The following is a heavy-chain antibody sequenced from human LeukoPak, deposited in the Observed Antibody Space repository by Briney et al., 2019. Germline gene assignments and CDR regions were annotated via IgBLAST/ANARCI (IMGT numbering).Heavy chain of an antibody. D-gene: IGHD2-15*01. CDR2: ISGSGDSK. CDR3: AKVRSAVVAAATNY. V-gene: IGHV3-23*01. J-gene: IGHJ4*02. Sequence: GGSLRLSCAVSGFTFSNYAMSWVRQAPGKGLEWVSVISGSGDSKYHADSVKGRFTISRDNSNNTLYLQMNSLRAEDTAIYYCAKVRSAVVAAATNYWGQGTLVTVSS. CDR1: GFTFSNYA.